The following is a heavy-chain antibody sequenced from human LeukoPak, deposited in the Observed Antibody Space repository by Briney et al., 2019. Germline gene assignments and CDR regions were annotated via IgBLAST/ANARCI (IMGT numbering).Heavy chain of an antibody. Sequence: GASVKVSCKPSGYTFTDSYIHWVRQAPGVGLQWMGWISPNNGDTKYAEDFKDRVTMTRDTSISTAYMELTGLTPDDTAVYYCVRSPIGASAYWGRGTLVTVSS. V-gene: IGHV1-2*02. D-gene: IGHD3-10*01. CDR2: ISPNNGDT. CDR3: VRSPIGASAY. J-gene: IGHJ4*02. CDR1: GYTFTDSY.